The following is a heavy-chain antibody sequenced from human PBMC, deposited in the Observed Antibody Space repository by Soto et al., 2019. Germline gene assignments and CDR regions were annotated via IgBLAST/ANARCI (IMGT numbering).Heavy chain of an antibody. V-gene: IGHV3-30*18. Sequence: QVQLVESGGGVVQPGRSLRLSCAASGFTFSSYGMHWVRQAPGKGLEWVAVISYDGSNKYYADSVKGRFTISRDNSKNTLYLQMNSLRAEDTAVYYCAKDLSDIVTYYFDYWGQGTLVTVSS. J-gene: IGHJ4*02. CDR2: ISYDGSNK. D-gene: IGHD5-12*01. CDR1: GFTFSSYG. CDR3: AKDLSDIVTYYFDY.